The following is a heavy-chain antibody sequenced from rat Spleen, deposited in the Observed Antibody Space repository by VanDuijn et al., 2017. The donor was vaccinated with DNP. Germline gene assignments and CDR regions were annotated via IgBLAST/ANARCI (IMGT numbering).Heavy chain of an antibody. D-gene: IGHD1-11*01. Sequence: EVKLVESGGGLVQLGRSLQLYCAASGFSFNDYWMGWVRQAQGKGLEWIGPINKDSNTINYTPSLEDKFTISIDNAQNTLFLQMSKLGSEDTAIYHCAKGPNYGGDSDYFDYWGQGVMVTVSS. CDR3: AKGPNYGGDSDYFDY. V-gene: IGHV4-2*01. CDR2: INKDSNTI. CDR1: GFSFNDYW. J-gene: IGHJ2*01.